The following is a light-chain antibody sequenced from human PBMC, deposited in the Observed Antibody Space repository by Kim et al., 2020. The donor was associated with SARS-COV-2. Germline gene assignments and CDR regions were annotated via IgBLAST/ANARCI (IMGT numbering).Light chain of an antibody. V-gene: IGKV1-5*03. CDR2: KAS. J-gene: IGKJ1*01. CDR3: KQYNSYSRT. Sequence: DIQMTQSPSTLSASVGDRVTITCRASQSISSWLAWYQQKPGKAPKLLIYKASSLESGVPSRFSGSGSGTEFTLTISSLQPDECAAYNCKQYNSYSRTFGQGTKVEIK. CDR1: QSISSW.